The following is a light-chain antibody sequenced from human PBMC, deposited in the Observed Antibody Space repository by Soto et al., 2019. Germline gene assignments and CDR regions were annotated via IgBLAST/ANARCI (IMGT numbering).Light chain of an antibody. CDR1: EGIRSD. CDR3: QQYNSYSRT. CDR2: DAS. Sequence: DIQMTQSPSSLSESVGDRVTITCRASEGIRSDLGWYQQKPGKAPKLLIYDASSWESGVPARFSGSGSGTEFTLTISSLQPDDFAVYYCQQYNSYSRTFGQGTKVDIK. V-gene: IGKV1-17*01. J-gene: IGKJ1*01.